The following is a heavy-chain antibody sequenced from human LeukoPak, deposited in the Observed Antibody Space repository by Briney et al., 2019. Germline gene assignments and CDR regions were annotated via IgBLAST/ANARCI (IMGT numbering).Heavy chain of an antibody. CDR1: GGSISSSSYY. J-gene: IGHJ4*02. CDR2: IYYSGST. Sequence: PSETLSLTCTVSGGSISSSSYYWGWIRQPPGKGLEWIGSIYYSGSTYYSPSPKSRVTISVDTSKNQFSLKLSSVTAADTAVYYCASYSSSSFDYWGQGTLVTVSS. D-gene: IGHD6-6*01. CDR3: ASYSSSSFDY. V-gene: IGHV4-39*01.